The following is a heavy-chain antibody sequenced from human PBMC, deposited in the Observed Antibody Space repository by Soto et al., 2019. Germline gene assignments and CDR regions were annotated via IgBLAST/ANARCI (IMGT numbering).Heavy chain of an antibody. J-gene: IGHJ4*02. V-gene: IGHV3-23*01. Sequence: GSLRLSCAASGFTFSSYATSCVRQAPGKGLEWVSAIRGSGGSTYYADSVRGRFTISRDNSKNTLYLQMNSLRAEDTAVYYCVKVDSNLYFEYWGQGTLVPVSS. D-gene: IGHD4-4*01. CDR2: IRGSGGST. CDR3: VKVDSNLYFEY. CDR1: GFTFSSYA.